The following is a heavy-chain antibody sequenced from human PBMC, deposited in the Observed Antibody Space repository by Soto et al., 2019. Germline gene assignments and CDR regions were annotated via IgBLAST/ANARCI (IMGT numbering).Heavy chain of an antibody. J-gene: IGHJ6*02. CDR2: IIPVFGRV. V-gene: IGHV1-69*01. D-gene: IGHD3-16*01. CDR3: ANARGGTFLGYHGMDI. CDR1: GGTFRSRA. Sequence: QVQLVQSGPEVKKTGTSVKVSCKASGGTFRSRAISWVRQAPGQGLEWMGGIIPVFGRVNYAEKFQDRVTITADESTGTVYMELSSLRSEDTALYYCANARGGTFLGYHGMDIWGQGTTVSVSS.